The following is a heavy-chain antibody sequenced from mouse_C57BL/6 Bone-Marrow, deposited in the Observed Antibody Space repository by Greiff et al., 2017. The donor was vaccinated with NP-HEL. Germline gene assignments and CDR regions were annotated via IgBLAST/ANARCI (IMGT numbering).Heavy chain of an antibody. CDR1: GYSITSGYD. CDR2: ISYSGST. CDR3: ARGYYYGSSYLPFDY. J-gene: IGHJ2*01. D-gene: IGHD1-1*01. V-gene: IGHV3-1*01. Sequence: VQLKESGPGMVKPSQSLSLTCTVTGYSITSGYDWHWIRHFPGNKLEWMGYISYSGSTNYNPSLKSRISITHDTSKNHFFLKLNSVTTEDTATYYCARGYYYGSSYLPFDYWGQGTTLTVSS.